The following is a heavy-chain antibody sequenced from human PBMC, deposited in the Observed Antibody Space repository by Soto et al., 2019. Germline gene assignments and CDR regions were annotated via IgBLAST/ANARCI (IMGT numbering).Heavy chain of an antibody. V-gene: IGHV3-13*01. Sequence: PGGSLRLSCAASGFTFSSYDMHWVRQATGKGLEWVSAIGTAGDTYYPGSVKGRFTISRENAKNSLYLQMNSLRAGDTAVYYCARDYSSGWPFAFDIWGQGTMVTVSS. CDR1: GFTFSSYD. CDR2: IGTAGDT. D-gene: IGHD6-19*01. CDR3: ARDYSSGWPFAFDI. J-gene: IGHJ3*02.